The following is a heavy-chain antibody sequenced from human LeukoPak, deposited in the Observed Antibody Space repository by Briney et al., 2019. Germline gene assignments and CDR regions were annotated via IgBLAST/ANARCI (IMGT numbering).Heavy chain of an antibody. D-gene: IGHD6-13*01. CDR3: AGSPGIAAAGAYSWFDP. CDR2: ISSSSSYT. CDR1: GFTFSDYY. Sequence: GRSLRLSCAASGFTFSDYYMSWIRQAPGKGLEWVSYISSSSSYTNYADSVKGRFTISRDNAKNSLYLQMNSLRAEDTAVYYCAGSPGIAAAGAYSWFDPWGQGTLVTVSS. V-gene: IGHV3-11*06. J-gene: IGHJ5*02.